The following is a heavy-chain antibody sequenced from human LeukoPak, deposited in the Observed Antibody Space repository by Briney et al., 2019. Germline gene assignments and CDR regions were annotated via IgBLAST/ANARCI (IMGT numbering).Heavy chain of an antibody. D-gene: IGHD2-21*02. V-gene: IGHV3-23*01. CDR1: GFTFSTYA. CDR3: ASGYGTTIGTFAN. J-gene: IGHJ4*02. CDR2: ITNGGNYT. Sequence: SGGSLRLSCAASGFTFSTYAMNWVRQAPGKGLEWVSGITNGGNYTFYADSVKGWFTISRDNSKNTLYLQMNSLRADDTAVYYCASGYGTTIGTFANWGQGTLVTVSS.